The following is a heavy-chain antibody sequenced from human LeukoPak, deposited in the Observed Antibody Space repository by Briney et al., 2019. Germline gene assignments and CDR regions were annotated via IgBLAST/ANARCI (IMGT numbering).Heavy chain of an antibody. CDR2: IKEDGSEK. CDR3: ASVAAALGAFDI. J-gene: IGHJ3*02. CDR1: GFTFNRDW. D-gene: IGHD6-13*01. Sequence: GGSLRLSCAASGFTFNRDWTAWVRQAPGKGLKWVANIKEDGSEKNYVDSVKGRFTISRDNSKNTLYLQMNSLRAEDTAVYYCASVAAALGAFDIWGQGTMVTVSS. V-gene: IGHV3-7*01.